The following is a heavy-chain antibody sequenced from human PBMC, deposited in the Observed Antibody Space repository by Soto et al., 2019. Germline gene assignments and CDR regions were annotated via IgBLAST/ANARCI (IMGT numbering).Heavy chain of an antibody. J-gene: IGHJ6*02. CDR1: GYSFTSYW. D-gene: IGHD1-26*01. CDR3: ASAEEPYYYYYGMDV. CDR2: IDPSDSYT. V-gene: IGHV5-10-1*01. Sequence: RGESLKISCKGSGYSFTSYWISWVRQMPGKGLEWMGRIDPSDSYTNYSPSFQGHVTISADKSISTAYLQWSSLKASDTAMYYCASAEEPYYYYYGMDVWGQGTTVTAP.